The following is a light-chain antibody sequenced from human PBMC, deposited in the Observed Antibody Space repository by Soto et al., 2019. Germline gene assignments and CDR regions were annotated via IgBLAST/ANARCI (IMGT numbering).Light chain of an antibody. J-gene: IGKJ1*01. CDR2: DAS. CDR3: RYFET. Sequence: AIQLTQSPSSLSASVGDRVTITCRASQAISSALAWYQQKPGKAPKLLIYDASSLESGVPSRFSGSGSGTDFTLTIRSLQPKDFAKYYNRYFETFGQGTKVDI. V-gene: IGKV1-13*02. CDR1: QAISSA.